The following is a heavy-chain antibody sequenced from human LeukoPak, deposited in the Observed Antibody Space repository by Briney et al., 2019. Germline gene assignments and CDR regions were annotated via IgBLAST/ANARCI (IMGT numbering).Heavy chain of an antibody. CDR3: AREGLDY. J-gene: IGHJ4*02. V-gene: IGHV1-8*03. CDR1: GYTFSNYD. CDR2: MNPNSGNT. Sequence: GSVKVSCKASGYTFSNYDINWVRQATGQGLEWMGYMNPNSGNTDYAQKFQDRVTITADTSISTAYMELSSLTSEDTAVYYCAREGLDYWGQGTLVTVSS.